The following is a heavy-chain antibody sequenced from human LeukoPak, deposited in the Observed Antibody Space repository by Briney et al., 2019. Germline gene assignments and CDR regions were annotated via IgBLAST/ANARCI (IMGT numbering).Heavy chain of an antibody. CDR1: GFTVGSNS. D-gene: IGHD6-6*01. J-gene: IGHJ6*03. CDR3: ARDRVAARLSGYMDV. CDR2: ISSSSSYI. V-gene: IGHV3-21*01. Sequence: GGSLRLSCTVSGFTVGSNSMSWVRQAPGKGLEWVSSISSSSSYIYYADSVKGRFTISRDNAKNSLYLQMNSLRAEDTAVYYCARDRVAARLSGYMDVWGKGTTVTVSS.